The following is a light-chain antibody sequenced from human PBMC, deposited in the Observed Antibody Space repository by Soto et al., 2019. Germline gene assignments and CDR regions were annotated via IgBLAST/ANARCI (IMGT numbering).Light chain of an antibody. CDR1: QSVSSW. V-gene: IGKV1-5*03. CDR3: QQYNTYEWT. Sequence: DIQMTQSPSTLSASVGDRVTIICRASQSVSSWLAWYQQKPGKAPKLLIYKASSLESGVPSRFSGSGSGTEFSLTISSLQPDDFATYYCQQYNTYEWTFGQGTKVEMK. J-gene: IGKJ1*01. CDR2: KAS.